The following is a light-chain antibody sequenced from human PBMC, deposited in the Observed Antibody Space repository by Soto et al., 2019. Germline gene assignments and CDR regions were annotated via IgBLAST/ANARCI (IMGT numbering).Light chain of an antibody. V-gene: IGKV3-15*01. J-gene: IGKJ1*01. CDR1: QSVSSN. CDR3: QQYNNWPWT. CDR2: GAS. Sequence: ETVMTQSPANLSVSPGERAALSCRASQSVSSNLAWYQQKPGQAPRLLIHGASTRATGFPARFSGSGSGTEFTLTISSLQSEDFAVSYCQQYNNWPWTFGQGTKVEIK.